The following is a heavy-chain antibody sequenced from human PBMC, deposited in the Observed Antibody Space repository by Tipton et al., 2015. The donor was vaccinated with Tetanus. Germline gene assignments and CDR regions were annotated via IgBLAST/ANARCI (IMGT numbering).Heavy chain of an antibody. CDR3: AKEFQRARIRFFDS. D-gene: IGHD3-10*01. J-gene: IGHJ4*02. CDR2: IIGSGKSM. Sequence: SLRLSCAASGFDFRIYSMHWVRQAPGKGLEWLSYIIGSGKSMHYADSVKGRFTISRDNSKNTLYLQMNSLRPEDTAVYYCAKEFQRARIRFFDSWGQGTQVTASS. V-gene: IGHV3-48*01. CDR1: GFDFRIYS.